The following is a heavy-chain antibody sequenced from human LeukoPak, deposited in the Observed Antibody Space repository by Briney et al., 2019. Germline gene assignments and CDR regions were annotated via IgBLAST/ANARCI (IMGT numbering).Heavy chain of an antibody. CDR3: ARASSVLRFLEWLLYY. J-gene: IGHJ4*02. D-gene: IGHD3-3*01. CDR2: INPNSGGT. Sequence: ASVNVSFTASGYTFTVYYMHWVRQAPGQGLEWMGRINPNSGGTNYAQKFQGRVTMTRDTSISTAYMELSRLRSDDTAVYYCARASSVLRFLEWLLYYWGQGTLVTVSS. V-gene: IGHV1-2*06. CDR1: GYTFTVYY.